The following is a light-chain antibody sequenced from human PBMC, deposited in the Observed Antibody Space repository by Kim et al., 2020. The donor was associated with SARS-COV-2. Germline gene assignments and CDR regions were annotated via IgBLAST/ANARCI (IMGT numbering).Light chain of an antibody. CDR3: LQYNYRPLWT. J-gene: IGKJ1*01. Sequence: EIVMTQSPATLSVSPGERATLSCRASQTVSSNLAWYQQKRGQPPRLLIYAASTRATGIPARFSGSGSGTEFSLTISSLQSEDFAVYYCLQYNYRPLWTFGQGTKVEIK. CDR1: QTVSSN. CDR2: AAS. V-gene: IGKV3-15*01.